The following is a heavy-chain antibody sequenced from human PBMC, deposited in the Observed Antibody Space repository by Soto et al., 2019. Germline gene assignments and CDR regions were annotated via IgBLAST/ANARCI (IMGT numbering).Heavy chain of an antibody. D-gene: IGHD2-2*03. CDR2: INHSGST. Sequence: PSETLSLTCAVYGGSFSGYYWSWIRQPPGKGLEWIGEINHSGSTNYNPSLKSRVTISVDTSKNQFSLKLSSVTAADTAVYYCARADGGYSQYYFDYWGQGTLVTVSS. CDR1: GGSFSGYY. CDR3: ARADGGYSQYYFDY. J-gene: IGHJ4*02. V-gene: IGHV4-34*01.